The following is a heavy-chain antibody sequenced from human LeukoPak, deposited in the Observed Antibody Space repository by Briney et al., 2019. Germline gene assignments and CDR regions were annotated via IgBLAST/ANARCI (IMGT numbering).Heavy chain of an antibody. J-gene: IGHJ4*02. V-gene: IGHV3-23*01. Sequence: PGGSLRLSRAASGFTFSSYAMSWVRQAPGKGLEWVSAISGSGGSTYYADSVKGRFTISRDNSKNTLYLQMNSLRAEDTAVYYCAKDFFWTGNWNFGDPYYFDYWGQGTLVTVSS. CDR1: GFTFSSYA. D-gene: IGHD1-7*01. CDR3: AKDFFWTGNWNFGDPYYFDY. CDR2: ISGSGGST.